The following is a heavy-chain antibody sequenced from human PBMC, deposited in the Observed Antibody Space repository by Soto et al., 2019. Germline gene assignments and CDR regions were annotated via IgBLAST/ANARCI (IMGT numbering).Heavy chain of an antibody. CDR1: GGSISSSSYY. CDR2: IYYSGST. CDR3: ASPVRSSSGDNYYYYGMDV. Sequence: SETLSLTCTVSGGSISSSSYYWGWIRQPPGKGLEWIGSIYYSGSTYYNPSLKSRVTISVDTSKNQFSLKLSSVTAADTAVYYCASPVRSSSGDNYYYYGMDVWGQGITVTVSS. V-gene: IGHV4-39*01. J-gene: IGHJ6*02. D-gene: IGHD6-6*01.